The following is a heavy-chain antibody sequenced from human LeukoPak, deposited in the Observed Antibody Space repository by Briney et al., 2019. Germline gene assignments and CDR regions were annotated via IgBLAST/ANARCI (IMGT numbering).Heavy chain of an antibody. CDR1: GGTFSSYA. V-gene: IGHV1-69*06. CDR2: IIPIFGTA. J-gene: IGHJ4*02. CDR3: ARDQTLPGYSSSLNTD. D-gene: IGHD6-13*01. Sequence: ASVKVSCKASGGTFSSYAISWVRQAPGQGLEWMGGIIPIFGTANYAQKFQGRVTITADKSTSTAYMELSSLRSEDTAVYYCARDQTLPGYSSSLNTDWGQGTLVTVSS.